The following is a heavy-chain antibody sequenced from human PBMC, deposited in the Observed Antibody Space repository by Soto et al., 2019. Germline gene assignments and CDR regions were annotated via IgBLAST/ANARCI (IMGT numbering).Heavy chain of an antibody. D-gene: IGHD3-22*01. V-gene: IGHV3-30-3*01. Sequence: QVQLVESGGGVVQPGRSLRLSCAASGFTFSSYAMHWVRQAPGKGLEWVAVISYDGSNKYYADSVKGRFTISRDNSKNTMYLPMNSLRAEDTAVYYCARDPQTPAFDSSGSVFGAHMDVWGKGTTVTVSS. CDR3: ARDPQTPAFDSSGSVFGAHMDV. J-gene: IGHJ6*04. CDR2: ISYDGSNK. CDR1: GFTFSSYA.